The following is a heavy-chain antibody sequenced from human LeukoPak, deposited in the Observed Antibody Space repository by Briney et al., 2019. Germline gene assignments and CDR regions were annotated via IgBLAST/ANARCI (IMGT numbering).Heavy chain of an antibody. Sequence: SETLSLTCAVYGGSFSGYYWSWIRQPPGKGLEWIGEINHSGSTNYNPSLKSRVTISVDTSKNQFSLKLSSVTAADTAVYYCARGRLYYYDSSGPATRRRAYNWFGPWGQGTLVTVSS. V-gene: IGHV4-34*01. CDR3: ARGRLYYYDSSGPATRRRAYNWFGP. CDR2: INHSGST. J-gene: IGHJ5*02. CDR1: GGSFSGYY. D-gene: IGHD3-22*01.